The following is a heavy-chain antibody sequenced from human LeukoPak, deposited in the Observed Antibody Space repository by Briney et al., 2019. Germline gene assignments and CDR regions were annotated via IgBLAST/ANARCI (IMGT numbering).Heavy chain of an antibody. V-gene: IGHV3-9*01. J-gene: IGHJ4*02. CDR3: AKEGVGATRYFDY. CDR2: ISWNSGSI. Sequence: GGSLRLSCAASGFIFDDYAMHWVRQAPGKGLEWVSGISWNSGSIAYADFVKGRFTISRDNAKNSLYLQMNSLRAEDTALYYCAKEGVGATRYFDYWGQGTLVTVSS. CDR1: GFIFDDYA. D-gene: IGHD1-26*01.